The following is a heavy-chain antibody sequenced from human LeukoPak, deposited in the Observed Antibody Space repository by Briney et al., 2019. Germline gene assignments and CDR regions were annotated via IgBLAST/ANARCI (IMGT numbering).Heavy chain of an antibody. CDR2: SRNKASSYTT. Sequence: GGSLRLSCAASGFKFSDHYIDWVRQAPGKGLEWVGRSRNKASSYTTEYAAPVEGRFTISRDVSESSLYLQMNSLRAEDTAVYYCAKDRSGFDYWGQGTLVTVSS. CDR3: AKDRSGFDY. CDR1: GFKFSDHY. J-gene: IGHJ4*02. V-gene: IGHV3-72*01. D-gene: IGHD6-19*01.